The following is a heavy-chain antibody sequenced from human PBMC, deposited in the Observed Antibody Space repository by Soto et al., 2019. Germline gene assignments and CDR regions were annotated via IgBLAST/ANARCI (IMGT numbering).Heavy chain of an antibody. J-gene: IGHJ4*02. Sequence: GGSLRLSCAASGFTFSSYSMSWVRQAPGKGLEWVSAISGSGGSTYYADSVKGRFTISRDNSKNTLYLQMNSLRAEDTAVYYCAKADGYDFWSGYRYFDYWGQGTLVTVSS. V-gene: IGHV3-23*01. CDR2: ISGSGGST. CDR3: AKADGYDFWSGYRYFDY. CDR1: GFTFSSYS. D-gene: IGHD3-3*01.